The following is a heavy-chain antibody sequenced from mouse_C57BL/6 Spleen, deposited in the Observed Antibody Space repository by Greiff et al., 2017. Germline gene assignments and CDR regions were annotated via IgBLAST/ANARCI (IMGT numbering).Heavy chain of an antibody. CDR2: IYPGDGDT. J-gene: IGHJ4*01. CDR3: ARDDDGDYYAMDY. CDR1: GSAFSSYW. Sequence: QVQLKQSGAELVKPGASVKISCKASGSAFSSYWMTWVQQRPGKGLEWIGQIYPGDGDTNYNGKFKGKATLTADKSSSTAYMQLSSLTSEDSAVYFCARDDDGDYYAMDYWGQGTSVTVSS. V-gene: IGHV1-80*01. D-gene: IGHD2-3*01.